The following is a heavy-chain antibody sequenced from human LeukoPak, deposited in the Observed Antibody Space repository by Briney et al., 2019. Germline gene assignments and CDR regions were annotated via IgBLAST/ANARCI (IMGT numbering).Heavy chain of an antibody. CDR1: GGSISSSSYY. D-gene: IGHD3-10*01. V-gene: IGHV4-39*07. CDR3: AREEGSGSYLNWFDP. Sequence: SETLSLTCTVSGGSISSSSYYWGWIRQPPGKGLEWIGSIYYSGSTYYNPSLKSRVTMSVDTSKNQFSLKLSSVTAADTAVYYCAREEGSGSYLNWFDPWGQGTLVTVSS. J-gene: IGHJ5*02. CDR2: IYYSGST.